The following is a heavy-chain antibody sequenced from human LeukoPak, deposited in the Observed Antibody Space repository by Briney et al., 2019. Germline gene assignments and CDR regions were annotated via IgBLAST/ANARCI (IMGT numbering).Heavy chain of an antibody. Sequence: SETLSLTCTVSGGSISSYYWSWIRQPPGKGLEWIGYIYYSGSTNYNPSLKSRVTISVDTSKNQFSLKLSSVAAADTAVYYCESGRQVGFDYWGQGTLVTVSS. V-gene: IGHV4-59*01. CDR2: IYYSGST. CDR1: GGSISSYY. J-gene: IGHJ4*02. CDR3: ESGRQVGFDY.